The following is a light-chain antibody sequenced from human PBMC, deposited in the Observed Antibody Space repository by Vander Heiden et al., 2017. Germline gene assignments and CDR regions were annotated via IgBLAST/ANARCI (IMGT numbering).Light chain of an antibody. Sequence: SYELAQPPSVSVSPGQTASITCSGDNLGDKCACCDKQKPGQSPVLFIYQDSKRPSGVPERFSGSNSGNTATRTIAGPQAVDEADYYCQAWESSTAVFGGGTKRTVL. CDR2: QDS. V-gene: IGLV3-1*01. J-gene: IGLJ2*01. CDR3: QAWESSTAV. CDR1: NLGDKC.